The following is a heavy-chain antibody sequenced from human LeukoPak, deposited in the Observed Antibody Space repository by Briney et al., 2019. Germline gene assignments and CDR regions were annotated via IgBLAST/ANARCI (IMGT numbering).Heavy chain of an antibody. CDR1: GFTFSSYA. D-gene: IGHD6-13*01. Sequence: PGGSLRLSCAASGFTFSSYAMSWVRQAPGKGLEWVSAISGSGGSTYYADSVKGRFTISRDNSKNTLYLQMNSLRAEDTAIYYCARVTKGIATEFDYWGQGTLVTVSS. J-gene: IGHJ4*02. V-gene: IGHV3-23*01. CDR2: ISGSGGST. CDR3: ARVTKGIATEFDY.